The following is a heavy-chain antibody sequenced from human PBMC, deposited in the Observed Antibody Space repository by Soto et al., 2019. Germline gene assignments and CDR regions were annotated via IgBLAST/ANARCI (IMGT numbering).Heavy chain of an antibody. Sequence: EVQLLESGGGLVQPGGSLRLSCVGSGFTFINYAMNWVRQTPGKGLEWVSTISGGGDRAFDADIAKGRFTISRDNSKNTVNLQMNSLRADDTAVYYCARKVLGSTSRPDWWYFDLWGRGTLVTVSS. CDR3: ARKVLGSTSRPDWWYFDL. CDR2: ISGGGDRA. CDR1: GFTFINYA. J-gene: IGHJ2*01. D-gene: IGHD2-2*01. V-gene: IGHV3-23*01.